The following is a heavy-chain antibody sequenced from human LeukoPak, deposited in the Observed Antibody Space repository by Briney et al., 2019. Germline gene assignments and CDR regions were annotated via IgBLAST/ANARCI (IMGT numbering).Heavy chain of an antibody. CDR1: GFTFSSYS. J-gene: IGHJ6*02. CDR2: IRSKANGGTT. CDR3: TRARGRFLEWVYYGMDV. V-gene: IGHV3-49*04. Sequence: GGSLRLSCAASGFTFSSYSMNWVRQAPGKGLEWVGFIRSKANGGTTEYAASVRGRFTISRDDSKSIAYMQMNSLKTEDTAVYYCTRARGRFLEWVYYGMDVWGQGTTVTVSS. D-gene: IGHD3-3*01.